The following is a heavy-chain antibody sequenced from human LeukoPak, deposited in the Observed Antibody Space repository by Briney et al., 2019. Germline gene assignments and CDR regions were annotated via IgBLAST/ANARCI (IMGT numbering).Heavy chain of an antibody. J-gene: IGHJ3*02. CDR3: ARESPPYNWNDGPNDAFDI. Sequence: PGGSLRLSCAASGFTFDDYAMHWVRQAPGKGLEWVSGISWNSGSIGYADSVKGRFTISRDNAKNSLYLQMNSLRAEDTAVYYCARESPPYNWNDGPNDAFDIRGQGTMVTVSS. D-gene: IGHD1-1*01. CDR1: GFTFDDYA. V-gene: IGHV3-9*01. CDR2: ISWNSGSI.